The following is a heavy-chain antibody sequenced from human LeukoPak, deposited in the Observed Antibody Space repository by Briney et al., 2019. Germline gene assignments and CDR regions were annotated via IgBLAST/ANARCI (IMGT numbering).Heavy chain of an antibody. V-gene: IGHV4-39*01. Sequence: SETLSLTCTVSGGSISSSSYYWGWIRQPPGKGLEWIGSIYYSGSTYYNPSLKSRVTISVDTSKNQFSLKLSSVTAADTAVYYCASLRLTAYFDYWGQGTLVTVSS. D-gene: IGHD3-9*01. CDR2: IYYSGST. J-gene: IGHJ4*02. CDR3: ASLRLTAYFDY. CDR1: GGSISSSSYY.